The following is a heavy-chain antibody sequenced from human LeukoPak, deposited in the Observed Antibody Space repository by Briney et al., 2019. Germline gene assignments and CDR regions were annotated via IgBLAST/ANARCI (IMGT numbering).Heavy chain of an antibody. CDR1: GYTLISYG. CDR3: ARGDRSNTSCPEKDWFDP. CDR2: ISAYNGNT. Sequence: GASVKVSCKACGYTLISYGISWVRQAPGQGLEWMGWISAYNGNTNYAQKLQGRVTMTTDTSTSTAYMELRSLRSDDTAVYYCARGDRSNTSCPEKDWFDPWGQGTLVTVSS. J-gene: IGHJ5*02. D-gene: IGHD2-2*01. V-gene: IGHV1-18*01.